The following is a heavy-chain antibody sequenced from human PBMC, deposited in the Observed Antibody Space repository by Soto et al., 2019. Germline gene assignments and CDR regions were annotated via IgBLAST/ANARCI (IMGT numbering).Heavy chain of an antibody. D-gene: IGHD6-13*01. Sequence: SETLSLTCAVYGGSFSGYYWSWIRQPPGKGLEWIGEINHSGSTNYNPSLKSRVTISVNTSKNQFSLKLSSVTAADTAVYYCARGIAAAGTRFDPWGQGTLVTVSS. V-gene: IGHV4-34*01. CDR1: GGSFSGYY. CDR2: INHSGST. J-gene: IGHJ5*02. CDR3: ARGIAAAGTRFDP.